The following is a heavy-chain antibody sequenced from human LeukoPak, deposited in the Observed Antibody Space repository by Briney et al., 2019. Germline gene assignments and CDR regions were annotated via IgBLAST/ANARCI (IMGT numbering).Heavy chain of an antibody. D-gene: IGHD1-26*01. CDR2: TSGSGGGT. J-gene: IGHJ4*02. V-gene: IGHV3-23*01. CDR3: AKDLGRYRNNYFDY. Sequence: GGSLRFSCAAPGFTLNSNAMSWVRQAPGKGLKWVATTSGSGGGTYYADSVKGRFTISRDDSKNTLYLQMNSLRAEDTAVYYCAKDLGRYRNNYFDYWGQGTLVTVSS. CDR1: GFTLNSNA.